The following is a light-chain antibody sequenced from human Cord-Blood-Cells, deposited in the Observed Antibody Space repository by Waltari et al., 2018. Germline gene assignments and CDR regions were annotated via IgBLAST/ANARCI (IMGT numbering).Light chain of an antibody. V-gene: IGLV3-25*01. Sequence: ITCTGDALPKHYADWYQQKPGQAPVLVLYKDSESPSGIPERFSGSSAGTTVTLTISGVQAEDAADYYCQSADSSGTYVVFGGGTKLTV. CDR2: KDS. CDR1: ALPKHY. J-gene: IGLJ2*01. CDR3: QSADSSGTYVV.